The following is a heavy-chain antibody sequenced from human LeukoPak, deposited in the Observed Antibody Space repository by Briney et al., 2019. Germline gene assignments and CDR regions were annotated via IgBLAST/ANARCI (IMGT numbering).Heavy chain of an antibody. CDR1: GYTFTGYY. CDR3: ARVPISAVAAPLDY. CDR2: INPNSGGT. J-gene: IGHJ4*02. Sequence: GASVKVCCKASGYTFTGYYMHWVRQAPGQGLEWMGWINPNSGGTNYAQKFQGRVTMTRDTSISTAYMELSRLRSDDTAVYYCARVPISAVAAPLDYWGQGTLVTLSS. V-gene: IGHV1-2*02. D-gene: IGHD6-19*01.